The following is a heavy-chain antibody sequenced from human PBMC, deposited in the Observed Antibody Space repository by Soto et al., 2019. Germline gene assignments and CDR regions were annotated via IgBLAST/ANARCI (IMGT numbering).Heavy chain of an antibody. CDR2: IKSKTDGGTT. Sequence: GGSLRLSCAASGFTFSNAWMSWVRQAPGKGLEWVGRIKSKTDGGTTDYAAPVKGRFTISRDDSKNTLYLQMNSLKTEDTAEYYCTTDYYDSSGPSDYWGQGTLVTVSS. CDR1: GFTFSNAW. CDR3: TTDYYDSSGPSDY. J-gene: IGHJ4*02. V-gene: IGHV3-15*01. D-gene: IGHD3-22*01.